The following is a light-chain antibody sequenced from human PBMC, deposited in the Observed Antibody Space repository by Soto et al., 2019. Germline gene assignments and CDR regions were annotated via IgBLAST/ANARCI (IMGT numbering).Light chain of an antibody. J-gene: IGKJ4*01. CDR3: LQDYTFPLT. CDR1: QGIRND. CDR2: AAS. Sequence: ATQMTQSPSSLSASVGDRVTITCQASQGIRNDLGWYQQKPGKAPKLLIYAASRLQSGVPSRFSGSGSGTDFTLTISSLQPEDFATYYCLQDYTFPLTFGGGTKVEIK. V-gene: IGKV1-6*01.